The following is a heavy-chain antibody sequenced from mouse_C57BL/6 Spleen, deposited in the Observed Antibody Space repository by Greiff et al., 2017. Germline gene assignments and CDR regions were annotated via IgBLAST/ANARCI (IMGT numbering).Heavy chain of an antibody. CDR3: ARSRGSYYLDD. CDR2: IYPSDSET. CDR1: GYTFTSYW. J-gene: IGHJ2*01. D-gene: IGHD3-1*01. Sequence: VQLQQPGAELVRPGYSVKPSCKASGYTFTSYWMDWVKQRPGQGLEWIGNIYPSDSETHYNQTFKDKATLTVDKSSSTAYMQLSSLTSEDSAVYYCARSRGSYYLDDWGQGTTLTVSS. V-gene: IGHV1-61*01.